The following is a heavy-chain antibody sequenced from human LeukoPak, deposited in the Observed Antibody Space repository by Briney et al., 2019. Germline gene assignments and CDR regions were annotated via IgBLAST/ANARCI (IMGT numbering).Heavy chain of an antibody. D-gene: IGHD4-23*01. Sequence: SQTLSLTCAISGDSVSSNSAAWNWIRQSPSRGLEWLGRTYYRSKWYYDYAVSVKSRITINPDTAKNQFSLQLNSVTPEDTAAYYCARMTTVVTRAYDYWGQGTLVTVPS. CDR1: GDSVSSNSAA. J-gene: IGHJ4*02. CDR3: ARMTTVVTRAYDY. V-gene: IGHV6-1*01. CDR2: TYYRSKWYY.